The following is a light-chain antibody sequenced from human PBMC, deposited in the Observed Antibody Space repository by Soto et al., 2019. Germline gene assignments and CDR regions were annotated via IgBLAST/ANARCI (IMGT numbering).Light chain of an antibody. V-gene: IGKV1-5*03. CDR3: QHYNSYSEA. J-gene: IGKJ1*01. CDR2: KAS. CDR1: QSISSW. Sequence: DIQMTQSPSTLSASVGDTVTITCRASQSISSWLAWYQQKPGKAPKLLIYKASTLKSGVPSRFSGSGSGTEFTLTISSLKPDDFATYYCQHYNSYSEAFGQGTKVDIK.